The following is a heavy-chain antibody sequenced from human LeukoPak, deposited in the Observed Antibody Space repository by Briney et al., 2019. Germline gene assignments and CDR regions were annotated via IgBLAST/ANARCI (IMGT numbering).Heavy chain of an antibody. Sequence: PSETLSLTCTVSGGSIRSYYWSWIRQPPGKGLEWIGYVYFYDFGSTSYNPSLKSRVTISVDTSKNQFSLKLSSVTAADTAVYYCASRDAFDIWGQGTMVTVSS. J-gene: IGHJ3*02. CDR1: GGSIRSYY. V-gene: IGHV4-59*12. CDR3: ASRDAFDI. CDR2: VYFYDFGST.